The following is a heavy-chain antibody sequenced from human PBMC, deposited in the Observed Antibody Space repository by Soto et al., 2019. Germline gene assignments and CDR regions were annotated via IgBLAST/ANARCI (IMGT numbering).Heavy chain of an antibody. CDR1: GFTFDDYT. J-gene: IGHJ6*02. V-gene: IGHV3-43*01. CDR2: ISWDGGST. CDR3: AKGRSYYYYYGVDV. Sequence: GGSLRLSCAASGFTFDDYTMHWVRQAPGKGLEWVSLISWDGGSTYYADSVKGRFTISRDNSKSTLYLQMNSLRAEDTALYYCAKGRSYYYYYGVDVWGQGTTVTVSS.